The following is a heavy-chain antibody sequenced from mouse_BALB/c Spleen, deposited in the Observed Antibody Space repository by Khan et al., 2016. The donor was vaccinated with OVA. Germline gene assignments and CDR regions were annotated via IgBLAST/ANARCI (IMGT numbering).Heavy chain of an antibody. CDR2: ISDGGSST. Sequence: VPLVASGGGLVKPGGSLKLSCAASGFTFSDYYMYWVRPTPEKRLEWVATISDGGSSTYYPDSVTGRFTISRDNAKNNLYLQMNSLKSDDTAMYYCARAGYGGLAYWGQGTLVTVSA. CDR1: GFTFSDYY. D-gene: IGHD1-1*02. V-gene: IGHV5-4*02. CDR3: ARAGYGGLAY. J-gene: IGHJ3*01.